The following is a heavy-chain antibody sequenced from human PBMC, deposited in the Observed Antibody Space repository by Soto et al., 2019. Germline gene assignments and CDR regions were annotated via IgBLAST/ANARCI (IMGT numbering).Heavy chain of an antibody. CDR2: VWANGINN. Sequence: PGGSLRLSCASSVFMFTNYGMHWVRHAPGRGLEWVAVVWANGINNYYADFVEGRFTISRDNSKSSLYLQMNSLRVEDTAVYYCVRERGNFDAFDFWGQGTMVTVSS. D-gene: IGHD4-4*01. V-gene: IGHV3-33*01. CDR3: VRERGNFDAFDF. CDR1: VFMFTNYG. J-gene: IGHJ3*01.